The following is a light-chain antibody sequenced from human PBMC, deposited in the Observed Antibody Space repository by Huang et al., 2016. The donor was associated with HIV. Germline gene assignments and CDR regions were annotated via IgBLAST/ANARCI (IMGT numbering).Light chain of an antibody. Sequence: EIVMTQSPATLSVSPGERATLSCRASQSVTRNLAWYQQRPGQAPRLLIYGASTRATGIPARFSGHRSGTEFTLTISGLQSEDFAVYYCQQYNSWPLTFGGGTNVEIK. J-gene: IGKJ4*01. CDR2: GAS. CDR1: QSVTRN. CDR3: QQYNSWPLT. V-gene: IGKV3D-15*01.